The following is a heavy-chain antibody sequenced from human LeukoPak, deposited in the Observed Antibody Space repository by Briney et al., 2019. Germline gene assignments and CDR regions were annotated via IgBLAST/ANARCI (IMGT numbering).Heavy chain of an antibody. Sequence: ASVKVSCKASGYTFTGYYMHWVRQAPGQGLEWMGWINPNSGGTNYEQKFQGRVTMTRDTSISTAYTELSRLRSDDTAVYYCASSDYSNRFFDYWGQGTLVTVSS. V-gene: IGHV1-2*02. D-gene: IGHD4-11*01. CDR3: ASSDYSNRFFDY. CDR1: GYTFTGYY. CDR2: INPNSGGT. J-gene: IGHJ4*02.